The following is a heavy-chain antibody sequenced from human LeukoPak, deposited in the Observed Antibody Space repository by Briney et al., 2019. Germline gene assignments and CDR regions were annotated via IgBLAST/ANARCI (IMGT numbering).Heavy chain of an antibody. CDR1: GFTFSSYA. Sequence: GRSLRLSCAASGFTFSSYAMHWVRQAPGKGLEGVAVISYDGSNKYYADSVKGRFTISRDNSKNTLYLQMNSLRAEDTAVYYCASSYDSSGYYGEDVLDYWGQGTLVTVSS. J-gene: IGHJ4*02. D-gene: IGHD3-22*01. CDR2: ISYDGSNK. V-gene: IGHV3-30*04. CDR3: ASSYDSSGYYGEDVLDY.